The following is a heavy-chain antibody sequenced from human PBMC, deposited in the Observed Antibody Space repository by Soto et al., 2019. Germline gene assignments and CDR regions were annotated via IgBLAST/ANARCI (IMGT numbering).Heavy chain of an antibody. D-gene: IGHD3-10*01. CDR1: GGSISSSSYY. CDR3: ARHYXGSESDNFDY. V-gene: IGHV4-39*01. Sequence: SETLSLTCTVSGGSISSSSYYWGWIRQPPGKGLEWIGSIYYSGSTYYNPSLKSRVTISVDTSKNQFSLKLSSVTAADTAVYYFARHYXGSESDNFDYWSQGTLVTVSS. CDR2: IYYSGST. J-gene: IGHJ4*02.